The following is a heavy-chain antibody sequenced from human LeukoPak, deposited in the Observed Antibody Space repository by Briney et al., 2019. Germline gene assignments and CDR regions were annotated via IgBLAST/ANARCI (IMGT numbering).Heavy chain of an antibody. CDR2: IKSKADGGTT. V-gene: IGHV3-15*01. J-gene: IGHJ4*02. CDR3: TTEHTLGKVGAIDY. CDR1: GFTFSNAW. Sequence: GGSLRLSRAASGFTFSNAWMSWVRQAPGKGLEWVGRIKSKADGGTTDYAAPVKDRFTISRDDSKNTLYLQMNSLKAEDTAVYYCTTEHTLGKVGAIDYWGQGTLVTVSS. D-gene: IGHD1-26*01.